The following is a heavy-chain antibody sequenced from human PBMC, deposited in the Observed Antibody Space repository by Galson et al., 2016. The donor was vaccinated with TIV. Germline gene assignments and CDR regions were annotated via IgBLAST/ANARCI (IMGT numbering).Heavy chain of an antibody. Sequence: SLRLSCAASGFTFTSHAMGWVRQAPGKGLEWVSGISGRGGRTYYADSVTGRFTISRDNSKNTLSLALNSLRAEDTAVYYCAISPGYCSGASCYVNAFDYWAQGTLVTVSS. D-gene: IGHD2-15*01. CDR2: ISGRGGRT. V-gene: IGHV3-23*01. J-gene: IGHJ4*02. CDR1: GFTFTSHA. CDR3: AISPGYCSGASCYVNAFDY.